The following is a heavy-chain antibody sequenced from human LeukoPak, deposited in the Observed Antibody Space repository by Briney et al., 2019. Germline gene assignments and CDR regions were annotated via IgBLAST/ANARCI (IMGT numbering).Heavy chain of an antibody. J-gene: IGHJ4*02. Sequence: PGGSLRLSCAASGLPFNRNYMHWVRQAPGKGLEWVSVIYSGGSTYYADSVKGRFTISRDNSKNTLYLQMNSLRAEDTAVYYCAREAVTRNYFDYWGQGTLVTVSS. V-gene: IGHV3-53*01. CDR2: IYSGGST. CDR1: GLPFNRNY. CDR3: AREAVTRNYFDY. D-gene: IGHD4-17*01.